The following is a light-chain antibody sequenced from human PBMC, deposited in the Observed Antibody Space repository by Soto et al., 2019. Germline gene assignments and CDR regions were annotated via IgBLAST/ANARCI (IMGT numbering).Light chain of an antibody. J-gene: IGLJ7*01. V-gene: IGLV2-14*03. Sequence: QSALTQPASVSGSPGQSITISCTGTSSDVGTYNHVSWYQQHPGKAPKLMIYDVSNRPSGVSNRFSGSKSGNTASLTISGLQAEDEADYYCSSYTSNNNIVFGGGTQLTVL. CDR3: SSYTSNNNIV. CDR2: DVS. CDR1: SSDVGTYNH.